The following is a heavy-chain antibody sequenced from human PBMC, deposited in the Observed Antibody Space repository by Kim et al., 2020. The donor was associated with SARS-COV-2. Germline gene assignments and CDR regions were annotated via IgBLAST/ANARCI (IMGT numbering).Heavy chain of an antibody. J-gene: IGHJ4*02. V-gene: IGHV4-39*01. CDR3: ARLLTTVSSANS. CDR1: GGDVSSGDCY. Sequence: SETLSLTCTVSGGDVSSGDCYWGWIRQPPGKGREWIGSIYYSGKTFYMPSLQSRVTMSLDTSKNQFSLKLSSVTAADTAVYYCARLLTTVSSANSWGRGTLVTVSS. D-gene: IGHD4-4*01. CDR2: IYYSGKT.